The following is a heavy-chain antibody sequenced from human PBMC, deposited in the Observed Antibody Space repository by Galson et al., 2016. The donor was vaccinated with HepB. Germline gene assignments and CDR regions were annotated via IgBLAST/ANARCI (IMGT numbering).Heavy chain of an antibody. V-gene: IGHV3-9*01. CDR3: AKGIGSGWSDY. Sequence: SLRLSCAASGFIFGDYAMSWVRQSPGKGLGWVSGLTWNGGIIGYADSVKGRLTISRDNARNFLFLQMNNLRSEDTALYYCAKGIGSGWSDYWGPGTLVSVSS. D-gene: IGHD6-19*01. CDR2: LTWNGGII. J-gene: IGHJ4*02. CDR1: GFIFGDYA.